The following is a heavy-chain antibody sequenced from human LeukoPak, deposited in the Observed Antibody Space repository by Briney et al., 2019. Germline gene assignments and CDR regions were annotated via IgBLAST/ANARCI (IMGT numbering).Heavy chain of an antibody. CDR1: GGSMSSYH. D-gene: IGHD3-3*01. Sequence: SETLSLTCTVSGGSMSSYHWNWIRQPPGKGLEWIGSIYYSGSTYYNPSLKSRVTISVDTSKNQFSLKLSSVTAADTAVYYCARHGDYDFWSGYSTLNWFDPWGQGTLVTVSS. CDR3: ARHGDYDFWSGYSTLNWFDP. CDR2: IYYSGST. J-gene: IGHJ5*02. V-gene: IGHV4-39*01.